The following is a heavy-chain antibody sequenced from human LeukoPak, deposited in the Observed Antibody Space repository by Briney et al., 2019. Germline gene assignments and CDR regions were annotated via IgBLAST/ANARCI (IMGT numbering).Heavy chain of an antibody. CDR1: GFTFSSYG. V-gene: IGHV3-30*18. CDR3: AKDSYSKGDY. CDR2: ISYDGSNK. J-gene: IGHJ4*02. Sequence: GGSLRLSCAASGFTFSSYGMHWVRQAPGKGLEWVAVISYDGSNKYYADSVKGRFTISRDNSKNTLYLQMNSLRAEDTGVYYCAKDSYSKGDYWGQGVLVTVSS. D-gene: IGHD5-18*01.